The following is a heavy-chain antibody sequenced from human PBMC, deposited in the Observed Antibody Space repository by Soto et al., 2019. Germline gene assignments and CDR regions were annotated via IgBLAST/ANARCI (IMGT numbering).Heavy chain of an antibody. V-gene: IGHV3-23*01. Sequence: EVQLLESGGGLVQPGGSLRLSCAASGFTFSSYAMSWVRQAPGRGLEWVSAISGSGGGTYYADSVKGRFTISRDNSNNTLYLQMNSLRAEDTAVYYCAKDIYELSPNCFDCCGQGTLVTVSS. J-gene: IGHJ4*02. CDR1: GFTFSSYA. CDR2: ISGSGGGT. CDR3: AKDIYELSPNCFDC. D-gene: IGHD3-3*01.